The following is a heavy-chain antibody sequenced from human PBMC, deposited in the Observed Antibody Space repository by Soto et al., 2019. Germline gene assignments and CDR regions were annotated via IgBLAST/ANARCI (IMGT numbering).Heavy chain of an antibody. CDR3: VRDGSKTLRDWFDP. Sequence: QVQLQESGPGVVKPSETLSLSCSVSGGSISKFYWSWIRKTAGKGLEWMGRVYATGTTDYNPSLRSRVTMSVDISKKTFSLRLTSVTAADTGVYYCVRDGSKTLRDWFDPWGLGKLVTVSS. V-gene: IGHV4-4*07. CDR1: GGSISKFY. CDR2: VYATGTT. J-gene: IGHJ5*02.